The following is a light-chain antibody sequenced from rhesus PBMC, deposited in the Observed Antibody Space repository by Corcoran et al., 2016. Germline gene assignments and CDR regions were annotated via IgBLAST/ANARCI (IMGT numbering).Light chain of an antibody. CDR3: QQYSTKPRT. V-gene: IGKV1-22*01. CDR1: QGINNW. CDR2: KAS. J-gene: IGKJ1*01. Sequence: DIQMTQSPSSLSASVGDTVTITCRASQGINNWLAWYQQKPGKAPKVLIYKASRLQTGVPSRFSGSGTGAYFTLTISSLQSEDFATYYLQQYSTKPRTFGQGTKVEIK.